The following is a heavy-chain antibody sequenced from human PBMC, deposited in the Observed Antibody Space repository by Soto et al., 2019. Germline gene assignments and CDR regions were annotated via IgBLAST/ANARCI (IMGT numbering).Heavy chain of an antibody. CDR3: VRAAISSSSSY. Sequence: QVQLVQSGADVKKPGSSVKVSCKASGGTFNNYAISWVRQAPGQGLEWVGGIIPIFGTADYAQKCQGRVTITADESTSTAYMELSSLRSEDTAVYYCVRAAISSSSSYWGQGTLFTVSS. CDR1: GGTFNNYA. D-gene: IGHD6-6*01. V-gene: IGHV1-69*12. J-gene: IGHJ4*02. CDR2: IIPIFGTA.